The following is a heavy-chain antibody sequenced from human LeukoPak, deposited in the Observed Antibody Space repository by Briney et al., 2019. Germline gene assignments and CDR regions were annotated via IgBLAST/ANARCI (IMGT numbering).Heavy chain of an antibody. D-gene: IGHD3-10*01. J-gene: IGHJ4*02. V-gene: IGHV3-7*04. CDR1: GFPFSSYW. Sequence: GGSLRLSCAASGFPFSSYWMSWVRQAPGKGLEWVANIKKDGDDKHYVDSVKGRFTVSRGNAKTSLHLQMNNLRAEDTAVYYCARVPGTSNYYGSGSPDYWGQGTLVTVSS. CDR3: ARVPGTSNYYGSGSPDY. CDR2: IKKDGDDK.